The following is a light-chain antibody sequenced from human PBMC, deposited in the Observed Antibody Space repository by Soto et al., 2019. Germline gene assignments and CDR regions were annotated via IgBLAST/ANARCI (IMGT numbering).Light chain of an antibody. CDR3: QQYNNWPPYT. V-gene: IGKV3-15*01. Sequence: DIEMTQSPPILSVSPGEGATLSCRASQRISTNLAWYQHIPGQAPRLLIYGASTRATGIPARFSGSGSGTEFTLTISSLQSEDFAVYYCQQYNNWPPYTFGQGTKVDIK. J-gene: IGKJ2*01. CDR2: GAS. CDR1: QRISTN.